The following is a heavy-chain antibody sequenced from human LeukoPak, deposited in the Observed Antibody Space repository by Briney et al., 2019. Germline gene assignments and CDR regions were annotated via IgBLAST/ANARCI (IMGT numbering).Heavy chain of an antibody. CDR1: GYTFTSYY. Sequence: GASVKVSCKASGYTFTSYYMHWVRQAPGQGLEWMGGIIPIFGTANYAQKFQGRVTITADESTSTAYMELSSLRSEDTAVYYCARVSQWSYGHTYYFDYWGQGTLVTVSS. CDR2: IIPIFGTA. D-gene: IGHD5-18*01. J-gene: IGHJ4*02. CDR3: ARVSQWSYGHTYYFDY. V-gene: IGHV1-69*13.